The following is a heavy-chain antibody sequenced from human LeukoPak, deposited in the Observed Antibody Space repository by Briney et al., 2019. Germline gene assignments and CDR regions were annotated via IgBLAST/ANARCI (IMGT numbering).Heavy chain of an antibody. CDR1: GFIFSDYY. J-gene: IGHJ6*03. CDR3: AKDPGFYYYYYMDV. CDR2: ISSSGSTV. V-gene: IGHV3-11*01. Sequence: GGSLGLSCAASGFIFSDYYMNWIRQAPGKGLESVSYISSSGSTVSYADSVKGRFTISRDNAKNSLYLQMNSLRAEDTAVYYCAKDPGFYYYYYMDVWGKGTTVTVSS.